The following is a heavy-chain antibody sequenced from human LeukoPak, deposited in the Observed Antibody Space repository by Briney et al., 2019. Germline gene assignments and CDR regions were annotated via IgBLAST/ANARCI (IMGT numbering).Heavy chain of an antibody. CDR2: IYDSGST. V-gene: IGHV4-59*01. J-gene: IGHJ4*02. D-gene: IGHD4-17*01. Sequence: SETLSFTCTVSGGSIGSYYWSWIRQPPGKGLEWIGYIYDSGSTNYNPSLKSRVTISVDTSKNQFSLKLSSVTAADTAVYYCARGEVTTSIDYWGQGTLVTVSS. CDR1: GGSIGSYY. CDR3: ARGEVTTSIDY.